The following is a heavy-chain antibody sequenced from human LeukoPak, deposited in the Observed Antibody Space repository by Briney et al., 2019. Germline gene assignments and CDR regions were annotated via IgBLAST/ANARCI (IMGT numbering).Heavy chain of an antibody. CDR2: ISSSSSYI. D-gene: IGHD2-8*01. Sequence: SGGSLRLSCAASGFTFSSYSMNWVRQAPGKGLEWVSSISSSSSYIYYADSVKGRFTISRDNAKNSLYLQINSLRAEDTAVYYCARGRMVSNNWFDPWGQGTLVTVSS. J-gene: IGHJ5*02. CDR1: GFTFSSYS. V-gene: IGHV3-21*01. CDR3: ARGRMVSNNWFDP.